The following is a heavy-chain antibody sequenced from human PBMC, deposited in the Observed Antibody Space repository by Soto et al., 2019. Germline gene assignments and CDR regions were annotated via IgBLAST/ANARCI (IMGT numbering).Heavy chain of an antibody. CDR2: ISAYNGNT. CDR1: GYTFTRYG. D-gene: IGHD3-3*01. Sequence: ASVKVACKAAGYTFTRYGISWVRQAHGQGLEWMGWISAYNGNTNYAQKLQGRVTMTTDTSTSTAYMELRSLRSDDTAVYYCARDRTYYDFWSGYYYWGQRTLVTVSS. CDR3: ARDRTYYDFWSGYYY. J-gene: IGHJ4*02. V-gene: IGHV1-18*01.